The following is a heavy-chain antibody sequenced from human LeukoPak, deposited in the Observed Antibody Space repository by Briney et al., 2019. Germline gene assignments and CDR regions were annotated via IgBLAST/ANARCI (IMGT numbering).Heavy chain of an antibody. D-gene: IGHD6-25*01. CDR1: GFIFSSTW. J-gene: IGHJ4*02. Sequence: GGSLRLSCAGSGFIFSSTWMHWVRHAPGEGLVWVSRINSDGSTINYADSVKGRLTISRDNAKNTLYLQMNSLRAEDTAVYYCARAPPASYFDYWGQGTLVTVSS. CDR2: INSDGSTI. CDR3: ARAPPASYFDY. V-gene: IGHV3-74*01.